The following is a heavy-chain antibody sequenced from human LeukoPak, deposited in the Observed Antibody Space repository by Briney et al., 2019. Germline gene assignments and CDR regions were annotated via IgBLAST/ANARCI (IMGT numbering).Heavy chain of an antibody. J-gene: IGHJ6*02. CDR1: GGSISSSSYY. CDR2: IYYSGST. Sequence: SETLSLTCTVSGGSISSSSYYWGWIRQPPGKGLEWIGYIYYSGSTNYNPSLKSRVTISVDTSKNQFSLRLKSATAADTAVYYCARHGSSGSDYYYYAMVVWGQGTTVTVSS. CDR3: ARHGSSGSDYYYYAMVV. V-gene: IGHV4-61*05. D-gene: IGHD1-26*01.